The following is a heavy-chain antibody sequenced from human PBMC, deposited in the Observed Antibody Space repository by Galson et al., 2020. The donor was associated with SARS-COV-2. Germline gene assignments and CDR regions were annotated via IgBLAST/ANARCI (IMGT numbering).Heavy chain of an antibody. CDR3: AKSMRSGGSYFSSFDY. CDR2: ISHTEAIT. CDR1: GFTFSSYA. J-gene: IGHJ4*02. D-gene: IGHD2-15*01. V-gene: IGHV3-23*01. Sequence: GGSLRLSCAASGFTFSSYAMSWVRQAPGKGLEWVSRISHTEAITSYAHSVRGRFTSSRDNSNNTLYLQMNSLRAEDTAVYYCAKSMRSGGSYFSSFDYWGQGTLVTVSS.